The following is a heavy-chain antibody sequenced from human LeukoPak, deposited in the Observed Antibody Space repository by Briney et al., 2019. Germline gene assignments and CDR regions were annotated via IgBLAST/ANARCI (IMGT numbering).Heavy chain of an antibody. V-gene: IGHV4-34*01. CDR1: GFTLSSYS. J-gene: IGHJ4*02. Sequence: GSLRLSCAGSGFTLSSYSMDWVRQAPGKGLEWIGEINHSGSTNYNPSLKSRVTISVDTSKNQFSLKLSSVTAADTAVYYCARDNRGGSSSWYPLLDSWGQGTLVTVSS. CDR3: ARDNRGGSSSWYPLLDS. D-gene: IGHD6-13*01. CDR2: INHSGST.